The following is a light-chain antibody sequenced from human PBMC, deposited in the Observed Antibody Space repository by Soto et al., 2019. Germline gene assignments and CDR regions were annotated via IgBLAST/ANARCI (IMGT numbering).Light chain of an antibody. CDR3: SSYAGSNNPYV. Sequence: QSVLTQPPSASGSPGQSVTISCTGTSSDVGGYNYVSWYQQHPGKAPKLMIYEVSKRPSGVPDRFSGSKSGNTDSLTVSGLQAEDEADYYCSSYAGSNNPYVFGTGTKVTVL. CDR1: SSDVGGYNY. V-gene: IGLV2-8*01. J-gene: IGLJ1*01. CDR2: EVS.